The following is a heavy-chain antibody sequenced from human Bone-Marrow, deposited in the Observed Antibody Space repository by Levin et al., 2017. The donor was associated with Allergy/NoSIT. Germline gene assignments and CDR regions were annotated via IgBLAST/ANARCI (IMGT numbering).Heavy chain of an antibody. Sequence: GGSLRLSCAASGLTFSHYWMNWVRQAPGKGLEWVANINIDGTEKNYVDSVKGRFTISRDNARDSLLLQMNSLRAEDTAVYYCATDRGYCTGGICYTVLDHWGQGTLVTVSS. V-gene: IGHV3-7*01. D-gene: IGHD2-8*02. J-gene: IGHJ4*02. CDR3: ATDRGYCTGGICYTVLDH. CDR2: INIDGTEK. CDR1: GLTFSHYW.